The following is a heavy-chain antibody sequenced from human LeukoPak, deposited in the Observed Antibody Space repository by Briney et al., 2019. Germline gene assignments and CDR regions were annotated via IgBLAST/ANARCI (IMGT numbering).Heavy chain of an antibody. Sequence: SETPSLTCTVSGVSISSTSYCWGWIRQPPGKGLEWIGSIYYSGRTYYNPSLKSRLTISVDTPKNQFSLKLSSVTAADTAVYYCAQSLGASTWFGNWFDPWGQGTLVTVSS. CDR1: GVSISSTSYC. CDR3: AQSLGASTWFGNWFDP. V-gene: IGHV4-39*05. CDR2: IYYSGRT. J-gene: IGHJ5*02. D-gene: IGHD3-10*01.